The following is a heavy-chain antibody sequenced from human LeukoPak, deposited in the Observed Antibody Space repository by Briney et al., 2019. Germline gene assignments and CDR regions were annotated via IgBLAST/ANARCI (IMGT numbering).Heavy chain of an antibody. V-gene: IGHV1-69*05. J-gene: IGHJ4*02. D-gene: IGHD2-2*01. Sequence: SVKVSCKPSGGTFSSYAISWVRQAPGQGLKWLGGIIPIFGTANYAQKFQGRVTITTDESTSTAYMELSSLRSEDTAVYYCARAGVPAAILGYFDYWGQGTLVTVSS. CDR2: IIPIFGTA. CDR3: ARAGVPAAILGYFDY. CDR1: GGTFSSYA.